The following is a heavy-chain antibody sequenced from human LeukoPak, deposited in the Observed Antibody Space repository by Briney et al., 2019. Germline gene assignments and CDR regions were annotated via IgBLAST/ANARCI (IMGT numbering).Heavy chain of an antibody. J-gene: IGHJ5*02. CDR3: ARDKEGSWFDP. CDR1: GYTFTSYA. CDR2: INTNTGNP. Sequence: GASVKVSCKASGYTFTSYAMNWVRQAPEQGLEWMGWINTNTGNPTYAQGFTGRFVFSLDTSVSTAYLQISSLKAEDSAVYYCARDKEGSWFDPWGQGTLVTVSS. V-gene: IGHV7-4-1*02.